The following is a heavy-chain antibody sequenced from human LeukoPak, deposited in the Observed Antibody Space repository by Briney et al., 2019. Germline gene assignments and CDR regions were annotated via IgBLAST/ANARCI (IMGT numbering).Heavy chain of an antibody. J-gene: IGHJ4*02. CDR2: IYTSGST. CDR3: ARVYNWNSSGLGAPRD. Sequence: SETLSLTCTVSGGSISSYYWSWIRQPAGKGLEWIGRIYTSGSTNYNPSLKSRVTMSVDTSKNQFSLKLSSVTAADTAVYYCARVYNWNSSGLGAPRDWGRGTLVTVSS. V-gene: IGHV4-4*07. D-gene: IGHD1-7*01. CDR1: GGSISSYY.